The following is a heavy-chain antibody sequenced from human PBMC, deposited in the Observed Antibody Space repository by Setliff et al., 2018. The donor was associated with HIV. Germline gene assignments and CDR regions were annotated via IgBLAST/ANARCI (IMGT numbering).Heavy chain of an antibody. V-gene: IGHV3-53*05. D-gene: IGHD6-19*01. CDR3: ARGRSSGWYAGRSYYYYMDV. J-gene: IGHJ6*03. CDR1: GFIVSTYY. CDR2: IYSGGDT. Sequence: GGSLRLSCAASGFIVSTYYMSWVRQAPGKGLEWISTIYSGGDTYHADSVKGRFTLSRDNSENALFLQMNSLRSEDTAVYYCARGRSSGWYAGRSYYYYMDVWGKGTTVTVSS.